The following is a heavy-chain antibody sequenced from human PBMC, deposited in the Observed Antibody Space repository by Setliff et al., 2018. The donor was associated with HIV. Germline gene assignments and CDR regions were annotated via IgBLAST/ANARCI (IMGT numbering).Heavy chain of an antibody. CDR2: IYYSGST. Sequence: SETLSLTCTVSGGSISSGDYYWSWIRQPPGKGLEWIGYIYYSGSTNYNPSLKSRVTISVDTSKNHFSLKQRSVTAADTAVYYCAELGMVDDFDYWGQETLVTVSS. CDR3: AELGMVDDFDY. D-gene: IGHD7-27*01. J-gene: IGHJ4*02. CDR1: GGSISSGDYY. V-gene: IGHV4-61*03.